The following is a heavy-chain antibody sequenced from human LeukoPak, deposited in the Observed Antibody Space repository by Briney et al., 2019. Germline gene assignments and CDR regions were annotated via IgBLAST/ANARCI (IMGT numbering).Heavy chain of an antibody. CDR1: GFTFSSHL. V-gene: IGHV3-74*01. J-gene: IGHJ4*02. CDR2: VKSDGTAT. D-gene: IGHD1-14*01. CDR3: VRKFATGD. Sequence: GGSLRLSCAASGFTFSSHLMHWVRQAQGTGLVWVSSVKSDGTATNYADSVKGRFTLSRDNAKNTLYLQMNSLRVEDTAVYYCVRKFATGDWGQGTLVTVSS.